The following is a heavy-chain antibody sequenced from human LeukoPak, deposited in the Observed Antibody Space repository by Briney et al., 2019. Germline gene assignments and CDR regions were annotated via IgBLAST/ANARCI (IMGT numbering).Heavy chain of an antibody. CDR3: ARLVDYYDSSGYFDY. CDR2: IIPIFGTA. CDR1: GGTFSSYA. J-gene: IGHJ4*02. D-gene: IGHD3-22*01. V-gene: IGHV1-69*13. Sequence: SVKVSCKASGGTFSSYAISWVRQAPGQGLEWMGGIIPIFGTANYAQKFQGRVTITADESTSTAYMELSSLRSEDTAVYYCARLVDYYDSSGYFDYWGQGTLVTASS.